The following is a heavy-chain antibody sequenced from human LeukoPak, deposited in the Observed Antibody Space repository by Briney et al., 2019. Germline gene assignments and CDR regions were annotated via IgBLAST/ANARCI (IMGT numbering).Heavy chain of an antibody. J-gene: IGHJ3*02. Sequence: ASAKVSCKASGYTFTGYYMHWVRQAPGQGLEWMGWINPNSGGTNYAQKFQGRVTMTRDTSISTAYMELSRLRSDDTAVYYCASDTWVGEHDAFDIWGQGTMVTVPS. V-gene: IGHV1-2*02. CDR3: ASDTWVGEHDAFDI. CDR2: INPNSGGT. CDR1: GYTFTGYY. D-gene: IGHD1-26*01.